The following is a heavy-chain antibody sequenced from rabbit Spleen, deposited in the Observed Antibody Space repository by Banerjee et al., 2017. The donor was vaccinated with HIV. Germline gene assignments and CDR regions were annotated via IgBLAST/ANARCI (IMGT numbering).Heavy chain of an antibody. V-gene: IGHV1S40*01. CDR1: GFSFSSYYY. J-gene: IGHJ3*01. CDR2: IHTASGST. CDR3: ARGDYPVTDLDL. Sequence: QSLEESGGDLVKPGASLTLTCTASGFSFSSYYYMCWVRQAPGKGLEWIGCIHTASGSTWYASWATGRFTISKTSSTTVTLQMTSLTAADTATHFCARGDYPVTDLDLWGQGTLVTVS. D-gene: IGHD2-1*01.